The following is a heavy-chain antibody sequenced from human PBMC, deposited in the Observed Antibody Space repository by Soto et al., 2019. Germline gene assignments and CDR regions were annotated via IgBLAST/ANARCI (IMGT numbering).Heavy chain of an antibody. D-gene: IGHD3-10*01. Sequence: ASVKVSCKASGYTFTSYAMHWVRQAPGQRLEWMGWINAGNGNTKYSQKFQGRVTITRDTSASTAYMELSSLRSEDTAVYYCARGLLRFGEDNFDYWGPGTLVTVSS. J-gene: IGHJ4*02. CDR3: ARGLLRFGEDNFDY. V-gene: IGHV1-3*01. CDR1: GYTFTSYA. CDR2: INAGNGNT.